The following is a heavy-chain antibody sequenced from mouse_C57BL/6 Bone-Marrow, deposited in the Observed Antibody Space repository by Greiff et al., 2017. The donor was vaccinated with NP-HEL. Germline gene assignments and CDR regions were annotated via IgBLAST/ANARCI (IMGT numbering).Heavy chain of an antibody. Sequence: EVNLVESGGGLVKPGGSLKLSCAASGFPFSSYAMSWVRQTPEKRLEWVATISDGGSYTYYPDNVKGRFTISRDNAKNNLYLQMSHLKSEDTAMYYCARLQLRYFDVWGTGTTVTVSS. CDR2: ISDGGSYT. CDR3: ARLQLRYFDV. V-gene: IGHV5-4*03. CDR1: GFPFSSYA. J-gene: IGHJ1*03.